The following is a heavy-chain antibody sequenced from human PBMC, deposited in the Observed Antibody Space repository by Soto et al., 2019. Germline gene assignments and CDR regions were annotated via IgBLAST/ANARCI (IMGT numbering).Heavy chain of an antibody. CDR2: ISSSSSTI. Sequence: PGGSLRLSCAASGFTFSSYSMNWVRQAPGKGLEWVSYISSSSSTIYYADSVKGRFTISRDNAKNSLYLQMNSLRAEDTAVYYCARGHRRGHFDYWGQGTLVTVSS. D-gene: IGHD3-10*01. CDR1: GFTFSSYS. V-gene: IGHV3-48*01. J-gene: IGHJ4*02. CDR3: ARGHRRGHFDY.